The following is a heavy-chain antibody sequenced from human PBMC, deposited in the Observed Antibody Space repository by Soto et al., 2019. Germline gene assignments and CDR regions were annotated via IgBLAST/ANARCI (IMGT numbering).Heavy chain of an antibody. Sequence: QVQLQQWGAGLLKPSETLSLTGAVYGVSCSGYYWSWIRKPPGNGLDWIGEINHSGSTNYNPSLKRRVTISVDTSQHKFSLKRSSVTATDTAVYYCATTMAMVRGFKGWFDPWGQGTLVTVSS. CDR1: GVSCSGYY. CDR2: INHSGST. J-gene: IGHJ5*02. CDR3: ATTMAMVRGFKGWFDP. V-gene: IGHV4-34*01. D-gene: IGHD3-10*01.